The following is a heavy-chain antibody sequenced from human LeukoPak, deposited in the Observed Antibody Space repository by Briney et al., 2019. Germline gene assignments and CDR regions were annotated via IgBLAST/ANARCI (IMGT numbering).Heavy chain of an antibody. CDR3: ARDPLSIAAAGHFDY. CDR1: GGSISSGGYY. CDR2: IYYSGST. V-gene: IGHV4-31*03. Sequence: SETLSLTCTVSGGSISSGGYYWRWIRQHPGKGLEWIGYIYYSGSTYYNPSLKSRVTISVDTSKNQFSLKLSSVTAADTAVYYCARDPLSIAAAGHFDYWGQGTLVTVSS. D-gene: IGHD6-13*01. J-gene: IGHJ4*02.